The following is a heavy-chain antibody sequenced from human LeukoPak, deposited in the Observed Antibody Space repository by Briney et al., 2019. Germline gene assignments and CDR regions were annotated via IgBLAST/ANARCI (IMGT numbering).Heavy chain of an antibody. CDR1: GFTFDDYA. D-gene: IGHD3-16*01. Sequence: GGSLRLSCAASGFTFDDYAMHWVRQAPGKGLEWVSGISWNSGRIGYADSVKGRFTISRDNAKNSLYLQMNSLRAEDTAFYHCAKTRGIYYNYGMDVWGQGTAVTVSS. V-gene: IGHV3-9*01. CDR2: ISWNSGRI. J-gene: IGHJ6*02. CDR3: AKTRGIYYNYGMDV.